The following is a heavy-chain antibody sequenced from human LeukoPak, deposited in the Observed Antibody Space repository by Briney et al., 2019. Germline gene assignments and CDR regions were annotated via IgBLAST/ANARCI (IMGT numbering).Heavy chain of an antibody. J-gene: IGHJ4*02. CDR3: ARAHRSRAFDY. CDR2: IKQNGSEK. CDR1: GFIFNNYS. V-gene: IGHV3-7*01. Sequence: GGSLRLSCAASGFIFNNYSMSWVRQAPGKGLEWVANIKQNGSEKYYVDSVKGRFTISRDNAKNSLYLQMNSLRAEDTAVYYCARAHRSRAFDYWGQGTLVTVSS. D-gene: IGHD1-14*01.